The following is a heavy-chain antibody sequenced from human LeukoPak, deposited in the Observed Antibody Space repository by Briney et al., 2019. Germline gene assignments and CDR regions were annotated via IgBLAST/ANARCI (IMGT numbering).Heavy chain of an antibody. CDR3: AREGRSLGPYYFDY. J-gene: IGHJ4*02. V-gene: IGHV1-69*05. D-gene: IGHD3-16*02. CDR2: IIPIFGTA. CDR1: GGTFSGYA. Sequence: GASVKVSCKASGGTFSGYAISWVRQAPGQGLEWMGGIIPIFGTANYAQKFQGRVTITTDESTSTAYMELSSLRSEDTAVYYCAREGRSLGPYYFDYWGQGTLVTVSS.